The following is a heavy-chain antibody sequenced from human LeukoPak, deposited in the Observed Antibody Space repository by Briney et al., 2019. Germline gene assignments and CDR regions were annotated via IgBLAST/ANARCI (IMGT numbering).Heavy chain of an antibody. Sequence: SETLCLTCTVSGGSISSGGYYWSWIRQPPGKGMEWIGYIYHSGSTYYNPSLKSRVTISVDRSRNQFSMKLSSVTAADTAVYYCARHPYSSSWYIIDYWGQGTLVTVSS. CDR1: GGSISSGGYY. CDR2: IYHSGST. J-gene: IGHJ4*02. V-gene: IGHV4-30-2*01. CDR3: ARHPYSSSWYIIDY. D-gene: IGHD6-13*01.